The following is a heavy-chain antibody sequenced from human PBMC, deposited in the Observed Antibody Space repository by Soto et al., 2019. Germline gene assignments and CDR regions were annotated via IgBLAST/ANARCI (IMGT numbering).Heavy chain of an antibody. Sequence: QVQLQESGPGLVKPSETLSLTCTVSGGSVTSGSYYWSWIRQPPGKGLEWIGYIYNSGSTNYNPSRKSRVXXSXDXXKNQISLKLYSVTAADTAVYYCARDQGIAVAVFDYWGQGTLVTVSS. D-gene: IGHD6-19*01. CDR3: ARDQGIAVAVFDY. J-gene: IGHJ4*02. V-gene: IGHV4-61*01. CDR2: IYNSGST. CDR1: GGSVTSGSYY.